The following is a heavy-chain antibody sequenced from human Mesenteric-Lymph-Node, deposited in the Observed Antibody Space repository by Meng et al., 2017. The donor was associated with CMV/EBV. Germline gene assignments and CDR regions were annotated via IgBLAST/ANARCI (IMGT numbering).Heavy chain of an antibody. D-gene: IGHD3-10*01. CDR1: GGSISSYY. CDR2: IYYSGST. CDR3: ARIPGFGGTTDYYYYYGMDV. J-gene: IGHJ6*02. V-gene: IGHV4-59*01. Sequence: SETLSLTCTVSGGSISSYYWSWIRQPPGKGLEWIGYIYYSGSTNYNPSLKSRVTISVDTSKNQFSLKLSSVTAADTAVYYCARIPGFGGTTDYYYYYGMDVWGQGTTVTVSS.